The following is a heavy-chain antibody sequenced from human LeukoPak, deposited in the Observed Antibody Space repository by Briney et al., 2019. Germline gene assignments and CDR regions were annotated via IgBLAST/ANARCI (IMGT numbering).Heavy chain of an antibody. Sequence: SETLSLNCTVSGGSISSYYWSWIRQPPGKGLEGIGYIYYSGSTNYNPSLKSRVTISVDTSKNQFSLKLSSVTAADTAVYYCARAPMVRGVLSSSNAFDIWGQGTMVTVSS. CDR1: GGSISSYY. J-gene: IGHJ3*02. CDR2: IYYSGST. CDR3: ARAPMVRGVLSSSNAFDI. V-gene: IGHV4-59*01. D-gene: IGHD3-10*01.